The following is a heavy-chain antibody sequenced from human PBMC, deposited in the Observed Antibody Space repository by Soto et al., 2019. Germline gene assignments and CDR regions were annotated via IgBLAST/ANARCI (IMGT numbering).Heavy chain of an antibody. J-gene: IGHJ6*02. V-gene: IGHV5-51*01. D-gene: IGHD5-18*01. CDR1: GYTFANSW. CDR2: IFPGDSDT. Sequence: GESLKISCKGSGYTFANSWIAWVRQMPGKGLEWLGNIFPGDSDTKYSPSFQGRVTISADTSISTAYLQWSSLKASDTAMYYCARTSMQSRGYSYGHGGMDVWGQGTTVTVSS. CDR3: ARTSMQSRGYSYGHGGMDV.